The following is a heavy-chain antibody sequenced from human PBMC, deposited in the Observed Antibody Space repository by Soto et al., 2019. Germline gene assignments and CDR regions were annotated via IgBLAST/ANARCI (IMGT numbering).Heavy chain of an antibody. Sequence: QVQLEQSGVEMRKPGASVKVSCKASGHTFITFGVSWVRQAPGQGLEWMGWINNRNGNTNYAQKFQGRVSMTRDTSTTPVYIELRSLTSDDAAVDFCARDTNQGDQKYWDSWGQGTLVIVSS. CDR3: ARDTNQGDQKYWDS. V-gene: IGHV1-18*01. CDR1: GHTFITFG. CDR2: INNRNGNT. J-gene: IGHJ4*02. D-gene: IGHD2-8*02.